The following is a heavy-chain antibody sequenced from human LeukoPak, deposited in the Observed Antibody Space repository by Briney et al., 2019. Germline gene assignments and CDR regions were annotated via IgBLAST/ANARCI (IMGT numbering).Heavy chain of an antibody. CDR3: ARDEDYGDYEYLDL. CDR1: GFTFSSCS. J-gene: IGHJ2*01. D-gene: IGHD4-17*01. CDR2: ISSSSYYI. Sequence: TGGSLRLSCAASGFTFSSCSMNWVRQAPGKGLEWVSYISSSSYYIYYAASVKGRFTISRDNAKSSLYLQMNSLRAEDTAVYYCARDEDYGDYEYLDLWGCGTLVTVSS. V-gene: IGHV3-21*01.